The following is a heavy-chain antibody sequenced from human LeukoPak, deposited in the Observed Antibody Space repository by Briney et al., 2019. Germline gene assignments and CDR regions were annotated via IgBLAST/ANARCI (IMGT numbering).Heavy chain of an antibody. CDR2: ISYGGNT. V-gene: IGHV4-59*08. J-gene: IGHJ4*02. D-gene: IGHD6-13*01. CDR1: GGSISSYY. Sequence: SETLSLTCTVSGGSISSYYWSWIRQPPGKGLEWLGYISYGGNTNYNPSLKSRVTISVDTSKNQFSLKLTSVTAADTAVYYCARQGGYIAPLALWGQGTLVTVSA. CDR3: ARQGGYIAPLAL.